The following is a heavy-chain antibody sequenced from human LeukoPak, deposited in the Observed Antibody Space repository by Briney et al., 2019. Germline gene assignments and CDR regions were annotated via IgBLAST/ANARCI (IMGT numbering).Heavy chain of an antibody. Sequence: PGGSLRLSCAASGFTFSTYSMNWVRQAPGKGLEWVSFISSSSRSIYYADSVKGRFTISRDNAKNSLYLQMNSLRAEDTAVYYCARLRRDGYNLVGFDYWGQGTLVTVSS. D-gene: IGHD5-24*01. CDR1: GFTFSTYS. J-gene: IGHJ4*02. CDR3: ARLRRDGYNLVGFDY. CDR2: ISSSSRSI. V-gene: IGHV3-21*01.